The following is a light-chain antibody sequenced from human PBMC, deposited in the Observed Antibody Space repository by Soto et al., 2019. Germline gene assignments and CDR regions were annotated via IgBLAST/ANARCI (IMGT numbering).Light chain of an antibody. CDR1: QSISSR. CDR3: QQYDTYFRYT. Sequence: DIQMTQSPSTLSASVGDRVTITCRASQSISSRLAWYQKKPGKAPKLLIYDALNVESGVPSRFSSRGFGTESTLSIGSLQPDDFETYYCQQYDTYFRYTFGQETKLDIK. CDR2: DAL. J-gene: IGKJ2*01. V-gene: IGKV1-5*01.